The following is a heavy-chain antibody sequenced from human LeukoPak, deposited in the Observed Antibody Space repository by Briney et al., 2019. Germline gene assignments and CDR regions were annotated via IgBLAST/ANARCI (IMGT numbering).Heavy chain of an antibody. CDR3: ARWNFPTQSFDY. CDR2: IYTSGST. Sequence: SETLSLTCTVSGGSISSYYWSWIRQPPGKGLEWIGRIYTSGSTNYNPSLKSRVTMSVDTSKNLFSLKLSSVTAADTAVYYCARWNFPTQSFDYWGQGTLVTVSS. V-gene: IGHV4-4*07. J-gene: IGHJ4*02. D-gene: IGHD1-1*01. CDR1: GGSISSYY.